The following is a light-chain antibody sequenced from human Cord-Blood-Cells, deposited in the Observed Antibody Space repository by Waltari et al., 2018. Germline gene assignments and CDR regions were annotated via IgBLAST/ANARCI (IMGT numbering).Light chain of an antibody. V-gene: IGLV1-47*01. J-gene: IGLJ1*01. CDR1: SSHIGSNY. CDR2: RNN. Sequence: QSVLTQPPSASGTPGQRVTISCSGSSSHIGSNYVSWYQQLPGTAPKLLIYRNNQRPSGVPDRFSGSKSGTSASLAISGLRSEDEADYYCAAWDDSLSGYVFGTGTKVTVL. CDR3: AAWDDSLSGYV.